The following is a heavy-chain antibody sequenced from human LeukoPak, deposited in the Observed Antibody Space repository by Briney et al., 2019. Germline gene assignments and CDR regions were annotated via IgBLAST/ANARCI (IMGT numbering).Heavy chain of an antibody. Sequence: SETLSLTCTVSGGSISSYYWGWIRQPPGKGLEWIGSIYHSGSTYYNPSLKSRVTISVDTSKNQFSLKLSSVTAADTAVYYCARDRFHDYWGQGTLVTVSS. D-gene: IGHD3-16*01. J-gene: IGHJ4*02. V-gene: IGHV4-38-2*02. CDR1: GGSISSYY. CDR2: IYHSGST. CDR3: ARDRFHDY.